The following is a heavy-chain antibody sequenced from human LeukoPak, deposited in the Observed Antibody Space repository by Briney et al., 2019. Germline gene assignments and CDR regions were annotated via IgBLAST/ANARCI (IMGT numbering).Heavy chain of an antibody. CDR2: IYPGDSDT. J-gene: IGHJ4*02. D-gene: IGHD5-18*01. CDR3: ARGVDTSMFLGFDY. V-gene: IGHV5-51*01. CDR1: GYSFTSHW. Sequence: GESLQISCQGSGYSFTSHWIGWVRQMPGKGLEWMGIIYPGDSDTRYSPSFQGQVTISADKSTSTAYLQWSSLKASDTAMYYCARGVDTSMFLGFDYWGQGTLVTVSS.